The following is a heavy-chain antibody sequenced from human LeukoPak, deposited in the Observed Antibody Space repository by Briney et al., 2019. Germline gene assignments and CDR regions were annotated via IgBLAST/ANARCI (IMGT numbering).Heavy chain of an antibody. CDR2: INPSGGST. J-gene: IGHJ5*02. CDR1: GYTFTSYY. CDR3: ARDDPPTQYYYDSSGYP. Sequence: ASVKVSCKASGYTFTSYYMHWVRQAPGQGLEWMGIINPSGGSTSYAQKFQGRVTMTRDTSTSTVYMELSSLRSEDTAVYYCARDDPPTQYYYDSSGYPWGQGTLVTVSS. V-gene: IGHV1-46*01. D-gene: IGHD3-22*01.